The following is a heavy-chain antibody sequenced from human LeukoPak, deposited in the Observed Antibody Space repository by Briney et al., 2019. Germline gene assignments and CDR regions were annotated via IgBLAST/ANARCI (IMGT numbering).Heavy chain of an antibody. Sequence: PGGSLRLSCAASGFTFSSYSMNWVRQAPGKGLEWVSSIGSTSSYIYYADSVKGRFTISRDNAKNSLSLQMNSLRAEDTATYYCARDWVHCSGGTCSTDYWGQGALVTVSS. J-gene: IGHJ4*02. V-gene: IGHV3-21*01. CDR1: GFTFSSYS. D-gene: IGHD2-15*01. CDR2: IGSTSSYI. CDR3: ARDWVHCSGGTCSTDY.